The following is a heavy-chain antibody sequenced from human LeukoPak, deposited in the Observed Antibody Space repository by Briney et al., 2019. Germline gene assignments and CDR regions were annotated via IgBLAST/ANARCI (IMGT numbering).Heavy chain of an antibody. CDR2: IYYSGST. V-gene: IGHV4-59*08. CDR1: GGSINSYY. CDR3: ARQYCSSSSCYSYSGLDV. D-gene: IGHD2-2*01. J-gene: IGHJ6*02. Sequence: PSETLSLTCNVSGGSINSYYWSWIRQPPGKGLEWIGDIYYSGSTNNNPSLKSRVTISVDTSKNQFSLKLSSVTAADTAVYYCARQYCSSSSCYSYSGLDVWGQGTTVTVSS.